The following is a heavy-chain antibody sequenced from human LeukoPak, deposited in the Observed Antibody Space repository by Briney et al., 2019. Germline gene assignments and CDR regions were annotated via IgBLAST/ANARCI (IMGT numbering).Heavy chain of an antibody. V-gene: IGHV3-53*01. CDR1: GFTVSSNY. Sequence: GGSLRLSCAASGFTVSSNYMSWVRQAPGKGLEWVSVIYSGGSTYYADSVKGRFTISRDNSKNTLYPQMNSLRAEDTAVYYCARVQGGCRWFDPWGQGTLVTVSS. D-gene: IGHD6-19*01. CDR3: ARVQGGCRWFDP. CDR2: IYSGGST. J-gene: IGHJ5*02.